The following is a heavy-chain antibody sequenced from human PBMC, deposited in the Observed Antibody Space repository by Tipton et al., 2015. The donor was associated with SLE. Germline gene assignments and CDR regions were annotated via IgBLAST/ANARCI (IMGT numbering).Heavy chain of an antibody. Sequence: TLSLTCTVSGGSISSYYWSWIRQPPGKGLEWIGEINHSGSTNYNPSLKSRVTISVDTSKNQFSLKLSSVTAADTAVYYCAREWGYWGQGTLVTVSS. CDR3: AREWGY. CDR2: INHSGST. CDR1: GGSISSYY. J-gene: IGHJ4*02. V-gene: IGHV4-34*01. D-gene: IGHD1-26*01.